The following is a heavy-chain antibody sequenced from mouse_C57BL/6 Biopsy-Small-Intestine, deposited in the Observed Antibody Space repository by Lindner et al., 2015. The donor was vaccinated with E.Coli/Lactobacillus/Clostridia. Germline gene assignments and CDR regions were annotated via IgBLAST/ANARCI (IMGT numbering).Heavy chain of an antibody. CDR2: IDPEDGDT. J-gene: IGHJ3*01. Sequence: VQLQESGAELVRPGASVKLSCTASGFNIKDYYMHWVKQRPEQGLEWIGRIDPEDGDTEYAPKFQGKATMTADTSSNTAFLHLSSLTSEDTAVYYCALHYYDYSPFAFWGQGTLVTVSA. CDR1: GFNIKDYY. V-gene: IGHV14-1*01. D-gene: IGHD2-4*01. CDR3: ALHYYDYSPFAF.